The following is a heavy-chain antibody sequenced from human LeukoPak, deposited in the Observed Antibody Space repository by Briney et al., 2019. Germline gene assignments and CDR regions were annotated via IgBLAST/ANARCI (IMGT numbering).Heavy chain of an antibody. V-gene: IGHV1-18*01. Sequence: ASVKVSCKASGYTFTSYGISWVRQAPGQGLEWMGWISAYNGNTNYAQKLQGRVTMTTDTSTSTAYMELRSLRSDDTAVYYCARVPPGMIVVVSPQFDYWGQGTLVTVSS. CDR2: ISAYNGNT. CDR3: ARVPPGMIVVVSPQFDY. D-gene: IGHD3-22*01. J-gene: IGHJ4*02. CDR1: GYTFTSYG.